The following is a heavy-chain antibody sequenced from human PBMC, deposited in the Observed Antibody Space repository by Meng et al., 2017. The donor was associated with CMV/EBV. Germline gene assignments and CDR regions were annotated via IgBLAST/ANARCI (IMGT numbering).Heavy chain of an antibody. D-gene: IGHD3-22*01. CDR3: ARGNSYGSSGYYYGGMDV. CDR2: IYYSGST. Sequence: SETLSLTCTVSGGSISSSSYYWGWIRQPPGKGLEWIGSIYYSGSTYYNPSLKSRVTISVDRSKNQFSLNLSSVTAADTAVYYCARGNSYGSSGYYYGGMDVWGQGTTVTVSS. CDR1: GGSISSSSYY. V-gene: IGHV4-39*07. J-gene: IGHJ6*02.